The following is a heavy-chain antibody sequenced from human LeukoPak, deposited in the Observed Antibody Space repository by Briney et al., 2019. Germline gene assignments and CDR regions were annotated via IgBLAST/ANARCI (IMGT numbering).Heavy chain of an antibody. V-gene: IGHV3-21*01. CDR3: AGGYCSGGSCSDFDY. CDR2: ISSSSSYI. J-gene: IGHJ4*02. CDR1: GFTFSSYS. Sequence: GGSPRLTCAASGFTFSSYSMNWVRQAPGKGLEWVSSISSSSSYIYYADSVKGRFTISRDNAKNSLYLQMNSLRAEDTAVYYCAGGYCSGGSCSDFDYWGQGTLVTVSS. D-gene: IGHD2-15*01.